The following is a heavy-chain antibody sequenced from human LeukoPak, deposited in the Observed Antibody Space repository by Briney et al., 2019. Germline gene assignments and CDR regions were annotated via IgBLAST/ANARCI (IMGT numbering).Heavy chain of an antibody. V-gene: IGHV3-53*01. CDR3: ARGTYYYDSSGYYGLPYFDY. J-gene: IGHJ4*02. CDR2: IYSGGST. CDR1: GFTVSSNY. Sequence: GGSLRLSCAASGFTVSSNYMSWVRQAPGKGLEWVSVIYSGGSTYHADSVKGRFTISRDNSKNTLYLQMNSLRAEDTAVYYCARGTYYYDSSGYYGLPYFDYWGQGTLVTVSS. D-gene: IGHD3-22*01.